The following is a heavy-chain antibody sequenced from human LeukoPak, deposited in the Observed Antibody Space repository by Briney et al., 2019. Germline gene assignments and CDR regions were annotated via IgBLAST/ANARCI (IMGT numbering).Heavy chain of an antibody. CDR3: VRRVVNNRSWYFNL. CDR2: IYPGDSNT. V-gene: IGHV5-51*01. D-gene: IGHD4-23*01. J-gene: IGHJ2*01. Sequence: GDSLKIYGQWSGYSFTNYWIGWVRQMPGKGLDWMGNIYPGDSNTRYGASFQGQVTMSDVQSLNPPCVQWSSLKASDTATYYCVRRVVNNRSWYFNLWGRGTLVTVSS. CDR1: GYSFTNYW.